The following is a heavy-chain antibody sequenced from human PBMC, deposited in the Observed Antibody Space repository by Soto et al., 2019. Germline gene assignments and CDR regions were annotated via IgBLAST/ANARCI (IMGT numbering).Heavy chain of an antibody. V-gene: IGHV1-69*02. CDR2: IIPILGIA. J-gene: IGHJ5*02. CDR1: GGTFSSYT. D-gene: IGHD3-10*01. Sequence: QVQLVQSGAEVKKPGSSVKVSCKASGGTFSSYTISWVRQAPRQGLEWMGRIIPILGIANYAQKFQGRVTITADKSTSTAYMELSSLRSEDTAVYYCARIASMVPGVPFDPWGQGTLVTVSS. CDR3: ARIASMVPGVPFDP.